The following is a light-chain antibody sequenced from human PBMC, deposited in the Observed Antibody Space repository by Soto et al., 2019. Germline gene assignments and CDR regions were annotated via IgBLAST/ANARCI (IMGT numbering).Light chain of an antibody. Sequence: SGLTQPPSVSGAPGRRVTISCTGSSANIGAAYNVDWYQQLPGTAPKLLIYGNNNRPSGVPARFSGSKSGTSASLAIAGLQAEDEGDYYCQSYDSSLSGYVFRTGTKVTV. CDR2: GNN. CDR3: QSYDSSLSGYV. V-gene: IGLV1-40*01. J-gene: IGLJ1*01. CDR1: SANIGAAYN.